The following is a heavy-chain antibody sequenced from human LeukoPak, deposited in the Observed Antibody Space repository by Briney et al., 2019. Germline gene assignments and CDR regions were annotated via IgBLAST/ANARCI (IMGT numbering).Heavy chain of an antibody. V-gene: IGHV3-7*01. CDR1: GFTFSSYW. Sequence: GGSLRLSCAASGFTFSSYWMSWVRQAPGKGLEWVANIKQDGSEKYYVDSVKGRFTISRDNAKNSLYLQMNSLRAEDTAVYYCAGGRYCSGGSCYHYWGQGTLVTVSS. CDR2: IKQDGSEK. D-gene: IGHD2-15*01. CDR3: AGGRYCSGGSCYHY. J-gene: IGHJ4*02.